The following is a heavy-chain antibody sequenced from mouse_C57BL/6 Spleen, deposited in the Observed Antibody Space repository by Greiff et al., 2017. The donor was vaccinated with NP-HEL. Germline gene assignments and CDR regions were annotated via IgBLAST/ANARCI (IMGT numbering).Heavy chain of an antibody. CDR3: ARDRTTVVATNAMDY. V-gene: IGHV5-4*01. CDR2: ISDGGSYT. Sequence: EVKVVESGGGLVKPGGSLKLSCAASGFTFSSYAMSWVRQTPEKRLEWVATISDGGSYTYYPDNVKGRFTISRDNAKNNLYLQMSHLKSEDTAMYYCARDRTTVVATNAMDYWGQGTSVTVSS. J-gene: IGHJ4*01. CDR1: GFTFSSYA. D-gene: IGHD1-1*01.